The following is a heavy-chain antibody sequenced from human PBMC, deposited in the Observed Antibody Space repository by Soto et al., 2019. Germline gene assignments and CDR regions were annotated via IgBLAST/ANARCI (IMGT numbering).Heavy chain of an antibody. J-gene: IGHJ5*02. V-gene: IGHV3-7*04. D-gene: IGHD6-19*01. Sequence: EVQLVESGGGLVQPGGSLRLSCTASKFTFSTYCMTWVRQAPRNGLQWGDNINEEGNERHYVDYVKGRFTISRDNSKNSIYRQMGSLSAEDTGVYYCARDVEAVAGTPLTFDPWGQGTLVTVSS. CDR3: ARDVEAVAGTPLTFDP. CDR1: KFTFSTYC. CDR2: INEEGNER.